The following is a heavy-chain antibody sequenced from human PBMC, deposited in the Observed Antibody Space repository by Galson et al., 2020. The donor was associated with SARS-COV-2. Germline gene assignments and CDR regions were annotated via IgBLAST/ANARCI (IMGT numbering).Heavy chain of an antibody. CDR2: ISTTGYNT. V-gene: IGHV3-23*01. D-gene: IGHD2-21*02. CDR3: ARQVYGDYSFDY. Sequence: GSLRLSCAASVFTFSGYAMHWVRQAPGKGLEWVSSISTTGYNTYYAGSVKGRFTVSRDNSKNTVYLQMSSLRADDTAVYYCARQVYGDYSFDYWDQGSLVTVSS. J-gene: IGHJ4*02. CDR1: VFTFSGYA.